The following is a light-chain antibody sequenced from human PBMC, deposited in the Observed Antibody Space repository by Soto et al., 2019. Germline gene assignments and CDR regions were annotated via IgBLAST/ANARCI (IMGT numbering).Light chain of an antibody. CDR3: QQYNNWPYT. CDR2: GAS. CDR1: PTVRSY. Sequence: EIVMTQSPATLSVSPGEGATLSCSANPTVRSYLAWYQQKPGQAPRLLMHGASTGATGIPARFIGSGSGTEWTLTISSLQPEDFAVYYCQQYNNWPYTFGQGTKLEIK. J-gene: IGKJ2*01. V-gene: IGKV3-15*01.